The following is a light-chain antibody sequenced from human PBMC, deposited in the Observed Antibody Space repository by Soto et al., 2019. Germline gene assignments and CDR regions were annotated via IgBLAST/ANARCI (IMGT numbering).Light chain of an antibody. Sequence: EIVLTQSPATLSLSPGERATLSCTASQSVSSYLAWYQQKRGQAPRLLIYDASNRATGIPARFSGSGSGTDFTLTISSLEPEDFAVYYCQQRSDWPPLTFGGGTKVEI. CDR2: DAS. J-gene: IGKJ4*01. V-gene: IGKV3-11*01. CDR1: QSVSSY. CDR3: QQRSDWPPLT.